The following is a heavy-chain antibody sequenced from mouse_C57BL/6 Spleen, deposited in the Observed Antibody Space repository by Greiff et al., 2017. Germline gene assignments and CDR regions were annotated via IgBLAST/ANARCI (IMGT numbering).Heavy chain of an antibody. CDR1: GYAFSSSW. Sequence: QVQLQQSGPELVKPGASVKISCKASGYAFSSSWMNWVKQRSGKGLEWIGRFYPGDGDINYNGKFKGKATLTADKSSSTAYMQLSSLTSEDSAVYFCAWDGFSFAYWGQGTLVTVSA. V-gene: IGHV1-82*01. D-gene: IGHD4-1*01. CDR2: FYPGDGDI. CDR3: AWDGFSFAY. J-gene: IGHJ3*01.